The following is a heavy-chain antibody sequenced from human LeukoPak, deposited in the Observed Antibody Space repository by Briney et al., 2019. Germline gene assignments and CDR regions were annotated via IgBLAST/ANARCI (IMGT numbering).Heavy chain of an antibody. CDR3: AKDVEATISSGGYYFDY. CDR1: GFTLRSYA. CDR2: ISGSDGST. J-gene: IGHJ4*02. D-gene: IGHD6-19*01. Sequence: GGSLRLSCAASGFTLRSYAMSWVRQAPGKGLEWVSAISGSDGSTHYADSVKGRFTISRDISYNRLYLQMNSLRAENTAVYYCAKDVEATISSGGYYFDYWGQGTLVTVSS. V-gene: IGHV3-23*01.